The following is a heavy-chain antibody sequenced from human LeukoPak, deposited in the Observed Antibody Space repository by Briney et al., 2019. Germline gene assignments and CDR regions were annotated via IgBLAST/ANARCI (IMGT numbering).Heavy chain of an antibody. CDR3: AREGELYFDY. Sequence: GGSLRLPCAASGFTFSNYWMSWVRQAPGKGLEWVAVIWYDGSNKYYADSVKGRFTISRDNSKNTLYLQMNSLRAEDTAVYYCAREGELYFDYWGQGTLVTVSS. D-gene: IGHD1-26*01. V-gene: IGHV3-33*08. J-gene: IGHJ4*02. CDR2: IWYDGSNK. CDR1: GFTFSNYW.